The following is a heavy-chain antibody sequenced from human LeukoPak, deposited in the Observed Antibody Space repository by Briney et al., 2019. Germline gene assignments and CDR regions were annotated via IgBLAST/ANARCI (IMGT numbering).Heavy chain of an antibody. Sequence: GGSLRLSCAASGFTFSSYAMSWVRQAPGKGLEWVSGISGSGGTTHYADSVKGRFTVSRDNSRNTLFLQLNSPRAEDTAMYYCAKETTSNYGPFDMWGQGTMVTVSS. CDR2: ISGSGGTT. CDR3: AKETTSNYGPFDM. J-gene: IGHJ3*02. D-gene: IGHD3-9*01. V-gene: IGHV3-23*01. CDR1: GFTFSSYA.